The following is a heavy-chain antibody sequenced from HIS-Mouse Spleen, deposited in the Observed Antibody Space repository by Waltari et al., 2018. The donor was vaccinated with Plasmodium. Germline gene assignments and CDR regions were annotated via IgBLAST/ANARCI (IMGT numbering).Heavy chain of an antibody. CDR3: ARWVGNWFDP. Sequence: QVQLQESGPGLVKPSQTLSLTCSVSGGSISSGGYYWSGIRQHPGKGLEWIGYIYYSGSTYYNPSLKSRVTISVDTSKNQFSLKVNSVTAADTAVYYCARWVGNWFDPWGQGTLVTVSS. V-gene: IGHV4-31*03. J-gene: IGHJ5*02. CDR1: GGSISSGGYY. D-gene: IGHD1-26*01. CDR2: IYYSGST.